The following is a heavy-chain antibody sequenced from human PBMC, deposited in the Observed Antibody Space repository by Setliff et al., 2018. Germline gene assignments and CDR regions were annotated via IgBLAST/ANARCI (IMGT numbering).Heavy chain of an antibody. CDR1: GGSISSTSSS. D-gene: IGHD3-16*01. CDR2: IYYGGAT. J-gene: IGHJ4*02. V-gene: IGHV4-39*07. CDR3: RLWSHDYHNDY. Sequence: PSETLSLTCTVSGGSISSTSSSWGWVRQPPGKGLEWIGNIYYGGATYYNPSFKSRVTISVDTPKNQFSLKLTSVTAADTAVYYCRLWSHDYHNDYWGQGTLVTVSS.